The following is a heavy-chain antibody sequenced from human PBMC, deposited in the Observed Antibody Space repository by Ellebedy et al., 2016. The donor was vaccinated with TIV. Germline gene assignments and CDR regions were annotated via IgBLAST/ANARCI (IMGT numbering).Heavy chain of an antibody. V-gene: IGHV3-23*01. CDR2: LSASGGGT. D-gene: IGHD2-21*01. Sequence: GGSLRLSXTASGFTFSNYPMSWVRQVPGEGLEWVSSLSASGGGTYYADSVKGRFTISRDNSKNTVFLQVSSLRVEDTALYYCARGTGKYGDWDYWGLGTLVTVSS. CDR1: GFTFSNYP. CDR3: ARGTGKYGDWDY. J-gene: IGHJ4*02.